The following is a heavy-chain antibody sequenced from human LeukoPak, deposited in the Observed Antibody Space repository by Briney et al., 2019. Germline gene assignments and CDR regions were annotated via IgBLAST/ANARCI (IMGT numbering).Heavy chain of an antibody. D-gene: IGHD3-22*01. CDR1: GFTFTSSA. CDR3: AADHYYDSSGYWYYFDY. V-gene: IGHV1-58*01. J-gene: IGHJ4*02. CDR2: TVVGSGNT. Sequence: GASVKVSCKASGFTFTSSAVQWVRQARGQRLEWIGWTVVGSGNTNYAQKFQERVTITRDMSTSTAYMELSSLRSEDTAVYYCAADHYYDSSGYWYYFDYWGQGTLVTVSS.